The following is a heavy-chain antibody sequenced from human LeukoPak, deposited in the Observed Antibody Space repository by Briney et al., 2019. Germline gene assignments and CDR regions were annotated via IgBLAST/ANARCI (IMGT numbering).Heavy chain of an antibody. D-gene: IGHD3-22*01. CDR3: ARVHYYDSSGRDAFDI. Sequence: GGSLRLSCAASGFSFSNYGMNWVRQAPGKGLEWVSTMSGSGGDIGHADSVKGRFTISRDNSKNTLYLQMNSLRAEDTAVYYCARVHYYDSSGRDAFDIWGQGTMVTVSS. V-gene: IGHV3-23*01. CDR2: MSGSGGDI. CDR1: GFSFSNYG. J-gene: IGHJ3*02.